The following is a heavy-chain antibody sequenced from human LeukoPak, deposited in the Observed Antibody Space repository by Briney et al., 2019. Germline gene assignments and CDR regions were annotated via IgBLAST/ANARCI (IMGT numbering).Heavy chain of an antibody. J-gene: IGHJ6*02. CDR3: AKHVSRGSSSYYYYGMDV. CDR2: ISLSGGNT. Sequence: GGSLRLSCAASGFTFSSYAMSWVRQAPGKGLEWDSGISLSGGNTYYADSVKGRFTISRDNSKNTLYLQVNSLRAEDTAVYYCAKHVSRGSSSYYYYGMDVWGQGTTVTVSS. D-gene: IGHD6-6*01. CDR1: GFTFSSYA. V-gene: IGHV3-23*01.